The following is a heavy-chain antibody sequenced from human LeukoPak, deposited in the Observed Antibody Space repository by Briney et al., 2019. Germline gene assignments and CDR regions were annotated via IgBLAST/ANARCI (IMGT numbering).Heavy chain of an antibody. J-gene: IGHJ6*02. V-gene: IGHV1-2*02. CDR1: GYTFTGYY. CDR3: ARAKSYKRARYYYYGMDV. Sequence: ASVKVSCKASGYTFTGYYMHWVRQAPGQGLEWMGWINPNSGGTNYAQKFQGRVTMTRDTSISTAYMELSSLRSEDTAVYYCARAKSYKRARYYYYGMDVWGQGTTVTVSS. CDR2: INPNSGGT. D-gene: IGHD3-10*01.